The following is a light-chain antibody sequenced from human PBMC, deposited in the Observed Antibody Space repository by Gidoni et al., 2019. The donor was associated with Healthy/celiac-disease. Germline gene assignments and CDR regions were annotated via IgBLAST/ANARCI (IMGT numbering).Light chain of an antibody. CDR1: QSISSY. V-gene: IGKV1-39*01. CDR3: QQSYSTLYT. Sequence: DIQLTQSPSSLSASVGDRVTLTFRASQSISSYLNWYQQKPGKAPKLLTYAASSLQSGVPSRFSGSGSGTDFTLTISSLQPEDFATYYCQQSYSTLYTVGQGTKLEIK. J-gene: IGKJ2*01. CDR2: AAS.